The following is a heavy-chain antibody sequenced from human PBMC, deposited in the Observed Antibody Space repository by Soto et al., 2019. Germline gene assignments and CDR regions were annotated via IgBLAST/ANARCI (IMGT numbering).Heavy chain of an antibody. J-gene: IGHJ6*03. CDR1: GFTFDDYG. Sequence: CGLLRLPCGASGFTFDDYGMSCVRQTQGKGLEWVSGINWNGGSTGYADSVKGRFTISRENAKNSLYMQMNSLRAEDMALYHCARKYGDYYYCYYMDVWGKGTSVPVSS. D-gene: IGHD4-17*01. CDR2: INWNGGST. CDR3: ARKYGDYYYCYYMDV. V-gene: IGHV3-20*01.